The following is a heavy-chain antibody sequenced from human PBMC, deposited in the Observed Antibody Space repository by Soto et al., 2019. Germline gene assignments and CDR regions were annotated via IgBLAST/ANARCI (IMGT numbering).Heavy chain of an antibody. V-gene: IGHV4-34*01. Sequence: DTLYPACAIYGGSFSGYYWSWIRQPPGKGLEWIGEINHSGSTNYNPSLKSRVTTSVDTSKNQFSLKLSSVTAADTAVYYCARLIIVRGVITLPYYSYGMDLWVQVPPVS. CDR2: INHSGST. CDR3: ARLIIVRGVITLPYYSYGMDL. J-gene: IGHJ6*02. D-gene: IGHD3-10*01. CDR1: GGSFSGYY.